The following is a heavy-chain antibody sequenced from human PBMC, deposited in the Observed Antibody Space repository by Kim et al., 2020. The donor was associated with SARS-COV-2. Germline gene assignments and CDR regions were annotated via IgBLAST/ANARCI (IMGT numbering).Heavy chain of an antibody. CDR2: IYSSGST. CDR3: ARETGNYLNWVDP. Sequence: SETLSLTCIVSGGSISSSNYYWSWIRQPDGQGLEWIVRIYSSGSTIYSPSLQSRVTISVDTSKNHFSLRLSSVTAADTAMYCCARETGNYLNWVDPWGQGTLVTVSS. CDR1: GGSISSSNYY. D-gene: IGHD1-7*01. V-gene: IGHV4-61*02. J-gene: IGHJ5*02.